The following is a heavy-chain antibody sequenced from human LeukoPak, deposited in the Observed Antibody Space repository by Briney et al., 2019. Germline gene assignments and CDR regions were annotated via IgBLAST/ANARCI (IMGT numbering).Heavy chain of an antibody. V-gene: IGHV4-39*01. D-gene: IGHD3-22*01. CDR3: ARHGVHRMYYYDSSGYYRHFDY. CDR2: IYYSCST. Sequence: SETLSLTCSAYGCSISSSSYYWGWIRQPPGKGLEWIGSIYYSCSTSYIPAHNGRVTISVDKSKIHFSLELSSVTAADTAVYYCARHGVHRMYYYDSSGYYRHFDYWGQGTLVTVSS. CDR1: GCSISSSSYY. J-gene: IGHJ4*02.